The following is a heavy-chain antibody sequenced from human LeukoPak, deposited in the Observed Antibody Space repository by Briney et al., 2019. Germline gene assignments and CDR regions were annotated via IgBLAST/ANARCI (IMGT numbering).Heavy chain of an antibody. Sequence: ASVKVSCKASGGTFSSYAISWVRQAPGQGLEWMGGIIPIFGTANYAQKFQGRVTIAADESTSTAYMELSSLRSEDTAVYYCARAPGGNPFFDYWGQGTLVTVSS. D-gene: IGHD4-23*01. CDR1: GGTFSSYA. J-gene: IGHJ4*02. CDR3: ARAPGGNPFFDY. CDR2: IIPIFGTA. V-gene: IGHV1-69*13.